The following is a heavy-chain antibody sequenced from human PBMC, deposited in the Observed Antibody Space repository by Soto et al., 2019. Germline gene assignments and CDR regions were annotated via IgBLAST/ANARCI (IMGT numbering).Heavy chain of an antibody. CDR3: AREGNLGRCIQPLDS. V-gene: IGHV4-59*12. CDR2: IHYNGNT. CDR1: GDSISSYS. D-gene: IGHD2-21*01. J-gene: IGHJ4*02. Sequence: QVQLQVSGPGLVKPSETLSLTCTVSGDSISSYSWSWIRQPPGKGLEWIGNIHYNGNTKYSPSIKSRSTMSVATSKNPFSLKLFSVTTADTAVYFCAREGNLGRCIQPLDSWGQGTLVTVSS.